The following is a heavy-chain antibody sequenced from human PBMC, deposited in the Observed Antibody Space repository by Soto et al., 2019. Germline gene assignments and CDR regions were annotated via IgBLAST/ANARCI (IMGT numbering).Heavy chain of an antibody. J-gene: IGHJ6*03. Sequence: QVQLQESGPGLVKPSETLSLTCTVSGDSISSSYWNWIRQAPGKGLEWIGYIDDTGSTNYNPSLKSRVTLSVDPSNNPYSLKLSSVTAADTAVYYCAGGVLEWLLRDSYYYYMDVWVKGTTVTVSS. CDR3: AGGVLEWLLRDSYYYYMDV. V-gene: IGHV4-59*01. CDR1: GDSISSSY. CDR2: IDDTGST. D-gene: IGHD3-3*01.